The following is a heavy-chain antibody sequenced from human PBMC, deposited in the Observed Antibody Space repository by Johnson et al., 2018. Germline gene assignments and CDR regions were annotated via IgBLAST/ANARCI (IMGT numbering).Heavy chain of an antibody. V-gene: IGHV3-21*04. Sequence: VQLVESGGGLVKPGGSLRLSCAASGFTFSSYSMNWVRQAPGKGLEWVSSISSSSSYIYYADSVKGRFTISRDNAKNSLYLQMNSLRAEDTALYYCARDRGSRIVVADDAFDFWGQGTMVTVSS. CDR3: ARDRGSRIVVADDAFDF. J-gene: IGHJ3*01. CDR2: ISSSSSYI. D-gene: IGHD3-22*01. CDR1: GFTFSSYS.